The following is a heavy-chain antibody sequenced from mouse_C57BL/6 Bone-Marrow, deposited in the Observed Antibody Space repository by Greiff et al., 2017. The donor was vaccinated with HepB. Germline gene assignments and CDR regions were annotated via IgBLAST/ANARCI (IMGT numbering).Heavy chain of an antibody. J-gene: IGHJ2*01. Sequence: EVKLQQSGPELVKPGASVKISCKASGYTFTDYYMNWVKQSHGKSLEWIGDINPNNGGTSYNQKFKGKATLTVDKSSSTAYMELRSLTSEDSAVYYCARNRYYGSRGYFDYWGQGTTLTVSS. CDR1: GYTFTDYY. V-gene: IGHV1-26*01. D-gene: IGHD1-1*01. CDR3: ARNRYYGSRGYFDY. CDR2: INPNNGGT.